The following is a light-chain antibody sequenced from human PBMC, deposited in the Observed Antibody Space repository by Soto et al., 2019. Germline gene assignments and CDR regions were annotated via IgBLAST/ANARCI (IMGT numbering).Light chain of an antibody. V-gene: IGKV3D-15*01. J-gene: IGKJ4*01. Sequence: EIVMTQSPATLSVSPGERATLSCRASQSVNIYLAWYQQKPGQAPRLLIFGASYRATGIPARFSGSGSGTEVNLTISSLPSEDFAVYFCQQYDDWLRLTFGGGTKVESK. CDR2: GAS. CDR3: QQYDDWLRLT. CDR1: QSVNIY.